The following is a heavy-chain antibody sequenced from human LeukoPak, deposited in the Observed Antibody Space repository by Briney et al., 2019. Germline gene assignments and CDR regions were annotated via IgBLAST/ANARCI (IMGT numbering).Heavy chain of an antibody. CDR3: ANFNYYGSGSYDY. CDR1: GFTLSSYG. J-gene: IGHJ4*02. Sequence: GGSLRLSCAASGFTLSSYGMSWVRQAPGKGLEWVSAISGSGGSTYYADSVKGRFAISRDNSKNTLYLQMNSLRAEDTAVYYCANFNYYGSGSYDYWGQGTLVTVSS. D-gene: IGHD3-10*01. CDR2: ISGSGGST. V-gene: IGHV3-23*01.